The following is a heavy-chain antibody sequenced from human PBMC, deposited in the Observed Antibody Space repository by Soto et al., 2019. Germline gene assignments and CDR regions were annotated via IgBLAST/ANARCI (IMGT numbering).Heavy chain of an antibody. CDR1: GFTFSSYA. V-gene: IGHV3-30-3*01. CDR2: ISYDGSNK. Sequence: PGGSLRLSCAASGFTFSSYAMHWVRQAPGKGLEWVAVISYDGSNKYYADSVKGRFTISRDNSKNTLYLQMNSLRAEDTAVYYRARGGYYYDRTWSFDIWGQGTMVTVSS. J-gene: IGHJ3*02. D-gene: IGHD3-22*01. CDR3: ARGGYYYDRTWSFDI.